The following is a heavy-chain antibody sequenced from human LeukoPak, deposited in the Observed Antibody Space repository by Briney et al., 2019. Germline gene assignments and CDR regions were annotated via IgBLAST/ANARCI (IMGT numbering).Heavy chain of an antibody. CDR3: ARGVGNCSGYRCYPNWFDP. CDR1: GYTFTSYD. Sequence: AASVKVSCKASGYTFTSYDINWVRQASGQGLEWMGWMNPNSGNTGYAQKFQGRVTITRNTSISTAYMELSSLRSEDTAVYYCARGVGNCSGYRCYPNWFDPWGQGTLVTVSS. J-gene: IGHJ5*02. D-gene: IGHD2-15*01. CDR2: MNPNSGNT. V-gene: IGHV1-8*03.